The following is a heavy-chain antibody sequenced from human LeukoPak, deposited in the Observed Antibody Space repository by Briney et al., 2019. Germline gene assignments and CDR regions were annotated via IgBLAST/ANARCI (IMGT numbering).Heavy chain of an antibody. CDR1: GFSLSTRGMC. CDR2: IDWDDDK. CDR3: ARILRFSSGWYYIDY. Sequence: ASGPTLLKPTPTLTLTFTFSGFSLSTRGMCVNWIRQPPVKALEWLAPIDWDDDKYYSTSMKTTLTISKDTSKNQVVLTLTYMDPVDTASYYCARILRFSSGWYYIDYWGQGTLVTVSS. J-gene: IGHJ4*02. D-gene: IGHD6-19*01. V-gene: IGHV2-70*01.